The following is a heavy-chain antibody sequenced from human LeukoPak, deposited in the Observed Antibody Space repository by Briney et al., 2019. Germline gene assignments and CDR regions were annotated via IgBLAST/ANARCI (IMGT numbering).Heavy chain of an antibody. CDR2: ISAYNGNT. CDR3: ARVFDYGGYEGYFDY. Sequence: ASVKVSCKASGGTFSSYAISWVRQAPGQGLEWMGWISAYNGNTNYAQKLQGRVTMTTDTSTSTAYMELRSLRSDDTAVYYCARVFDYGGYEGYFDYWGQGTLVAVSS. CDR1: GGTFSSYA. D-gene: IGHD5-12*01. V-gene: IGHV1-18*01. J-gene: IGHJ4*02.